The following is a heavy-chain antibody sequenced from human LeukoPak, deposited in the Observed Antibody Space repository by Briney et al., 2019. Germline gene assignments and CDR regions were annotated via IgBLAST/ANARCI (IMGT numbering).Heavy chain of an antibody. CDR3: ARDSGSDIVVVVAASGAPACPDY. CDR2: ISAYNGNT. J-gene: IGHJ4*02. Sequence: GASVKVSCKASGYTFTSYGISWVRQAPGQGLEWMGWISAYNGNTNYAQKFQGRVTMTRDMSTSTVYMELSSLRSEDTAVYYCARDSGSDIVVVVAASGAPACPDYWGQGTLVTVSS. D-gene: IGHD2-15*01. CDR1: GYTFTSYG. V-gene: IGHV1-18*01.